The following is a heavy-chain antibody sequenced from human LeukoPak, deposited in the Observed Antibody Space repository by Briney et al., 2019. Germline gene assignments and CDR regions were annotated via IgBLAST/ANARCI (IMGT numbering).Heavy chain of an antibody. CDR3: AGDLEHCSSTSCSA. D-gene: IGHD2-2*01. Sequence: GGSLRLSCAASGFTFSSYSMNWVRQAPGKGLEWVSSISSSSSYIYYADSVKGRFTISRDNAKNSLYLQMNSLRAEDTAVYYCAGDLEHCSSTSCSAGGQGTLVTVSS. CDR2: ISSSSSYI. J-gene: IGHJ4*02. V-gene: IGHV3-21*01. CDR1: GFTFSSYS.